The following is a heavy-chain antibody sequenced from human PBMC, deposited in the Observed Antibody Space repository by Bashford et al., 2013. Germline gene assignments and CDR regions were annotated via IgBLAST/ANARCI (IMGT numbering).Heavy chain of an antibody. CDR1: GGSIGGYY. J-gene: IGHJ4*02. CDR2: ISYTGNT. CDR3: AGDGRIMPTSTT. Sequence: SETLSLTCTVSGGSIGGYYWSWIRQPPGEGLEWIGHISYTGNTNYNPSLESRVTISADTSKNQLSLKLSSVTAADTAVYYCAGDGRIMPTSTTWGQGIVGHRLL. D-gene: IGHD1-26*01. V-gene: IGHV4-59*03.